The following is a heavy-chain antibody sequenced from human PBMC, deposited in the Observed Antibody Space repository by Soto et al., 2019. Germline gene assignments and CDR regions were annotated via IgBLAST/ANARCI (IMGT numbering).Heavy chain of an antibody. CDR2: ISSSSSYI. Sequence: PGGSLRLSCAASGFTFSSYSMNWVRQAPGKGLEWVSSISSSSSYIYYADSVKGRFTISRDNAKNSLYLQMNSLRAEDTAVYYCARAHLITYYDFWSGYLIDYWGQGTLVTVSS. CDR1: GFTFSSYS. CDR3: ARAHLITYYDFWSGYLIDY. V-gene: IGHV3-21*01. D-gene: IGHD3-3*01. J-gene: IGHJ4*02.